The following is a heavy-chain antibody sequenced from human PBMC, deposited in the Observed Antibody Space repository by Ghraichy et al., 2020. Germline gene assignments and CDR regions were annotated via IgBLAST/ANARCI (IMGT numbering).Heavy chain of an antibody. J-gene: IGHJ4*02. D-gene: IGHD2-15*01. CDR2: ISHSGST. CDR3: ARRGRRPPIPHYCSGGSCWYYFDY. V-gene: IGHV4-34*01. Sequence: SETLSLTCAVYGGSFSGYYWSWIRQPPGKGLEWIGEISHSGSTNYNPSLKSRVTISVDTSKNQFSLKLSSVTAADTAVYYCARRGRRPPIPHYCSGGSCWYYFDYWGQGTLVTVSS. CDR1: GGSFSGYY.